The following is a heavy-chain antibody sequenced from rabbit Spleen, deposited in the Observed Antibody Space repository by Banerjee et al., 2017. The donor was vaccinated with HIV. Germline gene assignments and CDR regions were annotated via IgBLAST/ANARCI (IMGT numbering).Heavy chain of an antibody. CDR1: GFSLSASDF. CDR2: VYTGSSGTS. D-gene: IGHD4-1*01. CDR3: ARGGAIGWNFGW. Sequence: QEQVVESGGGLVQPEGSLTLTCTASGFSLSASDFIYWVRQAPGKGLEWIACVYTGSSGTSYYATWAKGRFTISRSTSLNTVDLKMTRLTVADTATYFCARGGAIGWNFGWWGQGTLVTVS. V-gene: IGHV1S45*01. J-gene: IGHJ3*01.